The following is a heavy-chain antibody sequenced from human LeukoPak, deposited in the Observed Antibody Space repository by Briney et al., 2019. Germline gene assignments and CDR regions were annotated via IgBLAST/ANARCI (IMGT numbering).Heavy chain of an antibody. Sequence: PGGSLRLSCAASGFTFDDYTMHWVRQAPGKGLEWVSLISWDGGSTYYADSVKGRFTISRDNSKNTLYLQMNSLRAEDTAVYYCAKIGSSVAGGSYDYWGQGTLVTVSS. D-gene: IGHD6-19*01. J-gene: IGHJ4*02. CDR1: GFTFDDYT. CDR2: ISWDGGST. V-gene: IGHV3-43*01. CDR3: AKIGSSVAGGSYDY.